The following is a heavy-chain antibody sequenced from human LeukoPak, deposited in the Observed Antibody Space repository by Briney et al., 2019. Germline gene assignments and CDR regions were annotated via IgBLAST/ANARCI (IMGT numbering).Heavy chain of an antibody. Sequence: GASVKVSCKVSGYTLTELSMHWVRQAPGKGLEWMGGFDPEDGETIYAQKFQGRVTMTEDTSTDTAYMELSSLRSEDTAVYYCATDLNYGSGNGWFDPWGQGTLVTVSS. J-gene: IGHJ5*02. D-gene: IGHD3-10*01. CDR3: ATDLNYGSGNGWFDP. CDR1: GYTLTELS. CDR2: FDPEDGET. V-gene: IGHV1-24*01.